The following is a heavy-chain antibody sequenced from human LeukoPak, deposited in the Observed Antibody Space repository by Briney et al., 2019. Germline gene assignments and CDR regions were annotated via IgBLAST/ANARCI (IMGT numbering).Heavy chain of an antibody. D-gene: IGHD3-3*01. CDR2: INPNTGDT. CDR1: GYTFTGYY. Sequence: ASVKVSCKASGYTFTGYYMHWVRQAPGQGLEWMGWINPNTGDTKYAQKFQGRVTLTRDTSISTSYMDLSRLTSDDTAVYYCVRAPYDLGDVWGQGTTVTVSS. J-gene: IGHJ6*02. CDR3: VRAPYDLGDV. V-gene: IGHV1-2*02.